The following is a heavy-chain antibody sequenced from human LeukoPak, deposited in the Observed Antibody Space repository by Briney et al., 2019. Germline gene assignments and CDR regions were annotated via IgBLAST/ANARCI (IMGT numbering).Heavy chain of an antibody. Sequence: PSQTLSLTCTVSGGSISSGGYYWSWIRQPPGKGLEWIGYIYHSGSTYCNPSLKSRVTISVDRSKNQFSLKLSSVTAADTAVYYCARAPLSHSISGGFDYWGQGTLVTVSS. V-gene: IGHV4-30-2*01. CDR2: IYHSGST. D-gene: IGHD4-11*01. J-gene: IGHJ4*02. CDR3: ARAPLSHSISGGFDY. CDR1: GGSISSGGYY.